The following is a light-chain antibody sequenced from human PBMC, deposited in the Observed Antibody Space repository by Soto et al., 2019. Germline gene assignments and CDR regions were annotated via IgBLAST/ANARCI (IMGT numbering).Light chain of an antibody. V-gene: IGKV1-12*01. J-gene: IGKJ5*01. CDR2: AAS. CDR1: QGISTL. Sequence: DIQMTQSPYSVSASVGDRVTITCRASQGISTLLAWYQQKPGKGPKLLIYAASSLQSGVPSRFSGSGSGTDFTLTISCLQSEDFATYYCQQYYSYPITFGQGTRLEIK. CDR3: QQYYSYPIT.